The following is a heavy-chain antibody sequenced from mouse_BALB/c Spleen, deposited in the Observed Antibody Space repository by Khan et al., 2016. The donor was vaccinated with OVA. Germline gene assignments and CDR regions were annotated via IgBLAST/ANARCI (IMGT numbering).Heavy chain of an antibody. CDR3: ARLAYYYNSEGFAY. CDR1: GFTFSTYG. V-gene: IGHV5-6*01. CDR2: INTGGAYT. D-gene: IGHD1-1*01. Sequence: EVQLVESGGDFVRPGGSLKLSCAASGFTFSTYGMSWVRQTPDKRLEWVATINTGGAYTYYPDTVKGRFTISRDNAKNTLYLQLSSLKSEDTAIYYCARLAYYYNSEGFAYWGRGNLGTVFA. J-gene: IGHJ3*01.